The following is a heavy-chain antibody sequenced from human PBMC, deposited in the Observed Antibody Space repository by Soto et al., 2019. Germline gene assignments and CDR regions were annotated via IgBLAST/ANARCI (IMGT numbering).Heavy chain of an antibody. CDR3: AEDLSCTAGEFDH. CDR1: GYTFTSYG. D-gene: IGHD2-2*01. J-gene: IGHJ4*02. Sequence: QVQLVQSGAEVKKPGASVKVSCKASGYTFTSYGISWVRQAPGQGLEWMGWISAYHGNTNYAQKLQGRVTMTTDTSTSTADLELRSLRSDETAVYYFAEDLSCTAGEFDHLGQRTLVTVSS. CDR2: ISAYHGNT. V-gene: IGHV1-18*01.